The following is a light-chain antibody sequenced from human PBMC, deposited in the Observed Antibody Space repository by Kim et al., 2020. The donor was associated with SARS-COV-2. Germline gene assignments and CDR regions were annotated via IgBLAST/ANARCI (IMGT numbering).Light chain of an antibody. CDR3: QQRSTWPWT. V-gene: IGKV3-11*01. CDR1: QRVTTF. Sequence: EVVLTQSPVTLERSPGERAILSCRASQRVTTFLAGYQQKPGQAPRLLIYNASNRATGIPVRFTGGGSGTDFSLTISSLEPDDCAVYYCQQRSTWPWTFGQGTKLEI. J-gene: IGKJ1*01. CDR2: NAS.